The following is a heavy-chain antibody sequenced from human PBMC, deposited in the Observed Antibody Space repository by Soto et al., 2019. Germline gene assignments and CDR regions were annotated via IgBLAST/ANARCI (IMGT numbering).Heavy chain of an antibody. CDR1: GGSISSGGYY. CDR3: ARDPVIAARPRGYFDY. CDR2: IYYRGST. J-gene: IGHJ4*02. Sequence: QVQLQESGPGLVKPSQTLSLTCTVSGGSISSGGYYWSCIRQHPGKGLEWIGYIYYRGSTYYNPSLKSRVTIPVDTSKNQFSLKLSSVTAADTAVYYCARDPVIAARPRGYFDYWGQGTLVTVS. D-gene: IGHD6-6*01. V-gene: IGHV4-31*03.